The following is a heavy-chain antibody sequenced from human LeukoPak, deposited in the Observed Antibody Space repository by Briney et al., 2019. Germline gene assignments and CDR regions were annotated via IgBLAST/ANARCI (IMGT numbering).Heavy chain of an antibody. D-gene: IGHD3-16*02. V-gene: IGHV4-39*07. J-gene: IGHJ3*02. CDR2: MDSSGST. Sequence: ASETLSLTCTVSGGSINSDSYSWGWIRQPPGKGLEWIGSMDSSGSTYYNPSLKSRVTISVDTSKNQFSLKLSSVTAADTAVYYCARVSGDTDYDYVWGSYRKDAFDIWGQGTMVTVSS. CDR3: ARVSGDTDYDYVWGSYRKDAFDI. CDR1: GGSINSDSYS.